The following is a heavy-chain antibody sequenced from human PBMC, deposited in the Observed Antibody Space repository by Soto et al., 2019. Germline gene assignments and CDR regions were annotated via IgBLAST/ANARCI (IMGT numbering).Heavy chain of an antibody. J-gene: IGHJ4*02. CDR2: MTPHSGDT. V-gene: IGHV1-8*02. CDR3: ARGSPGSVDH. Sequence: ASVKLSCKASGYSFTSLYSNWAPQATGQGLEWIGWMTPHSGDTGFAQRFQSRATMTRNTSINAAYRELRSLRSQDTAVYYCARGSPGSVDHWGQGTQVTVSS. CDR1: GYSFTSLY. D-gene: IGHD3-10*01.